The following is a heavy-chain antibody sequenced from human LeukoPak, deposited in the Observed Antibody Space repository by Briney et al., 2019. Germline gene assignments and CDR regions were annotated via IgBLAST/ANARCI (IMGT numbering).Heavy chain of an antibody. CDR1: GGTFSSYA. Sequence: PRASVKVSCKASGGTFSSYAISWVRQAPGQGLEWMGGIIPIFGTANYAQKFQGRVTITADESTSTAYMELSSLRSEDTAVYYCARDRRLMSGSYCFDYWGQGTLVTVSS. J-gene: IGHJ4*02. D-gene: IGHD1-26*01. CDR2: IIPIFGTA. V-gene: IGHV1-69*13. CDR3: ARDRRLMSGSYCFDY.